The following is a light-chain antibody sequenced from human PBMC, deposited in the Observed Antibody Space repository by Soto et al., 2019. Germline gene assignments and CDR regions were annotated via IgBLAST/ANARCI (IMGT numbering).Light chain of an antibody. J-gene: IGKJ5*01. V-gene: IGKV1-5*01. Sequence: DIQMTQSPSTLSASVGDRVTITCRASQSIGTWFAWYQHRPGKAPSLLIYDASTLRSGVPSRFSGSGSGTEFTLTISSLQADDFATYYCQQSDTYPLTFGQGTRLDIK. CDR1: QSIGTW. CDR2: DAS. CDR3: QQSDTYPLT.